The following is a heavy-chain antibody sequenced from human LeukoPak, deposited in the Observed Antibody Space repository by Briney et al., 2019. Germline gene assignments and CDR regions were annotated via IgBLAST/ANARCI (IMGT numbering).Heavy chain of an antibody. CDR1: GFTFSSYA. V-gene: IGHV3-23*01. Sequence: SGGSLRLSCAASGFTFSSYAMSWARQAPGKGLEWVSTISGTGGSTYYADSVKGRFTISRDNSENTLYLQMNSLRAEDTAVYYCATGYSSSWCYFDYWGQGTLVTVSS. CDR3: ATGYSSSWCYFDY. J-gene: IGHJ4*02. D-gene: IGHD6-13*01. CDR2: ISGTGGST.